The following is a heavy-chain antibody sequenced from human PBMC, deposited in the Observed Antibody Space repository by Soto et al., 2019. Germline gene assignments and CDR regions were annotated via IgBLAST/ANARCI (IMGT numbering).Heavy chain of an antibody. CDR1: GFTFTSYA. CDR3: AKRTTGWYFDL. J-gene: IGHJ2*01. Sequence: EVQLLESGGGLVQPGGSLRLSCAASGFTFTSYAMNWVRQAPGKGLEWVSVISGSGGSTYYADSVKGRFTISRDNSKNTLYLLMNSLRAEDTAVYYCAKRTTGWYFDLWGRGTLVTVSS. V-gene: IGHV3-23*01. CDR2: ISGSGGST.